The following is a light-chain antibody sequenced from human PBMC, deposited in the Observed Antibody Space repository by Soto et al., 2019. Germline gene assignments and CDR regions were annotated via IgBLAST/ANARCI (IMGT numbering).Light chain of an antibody. J-gene: IGKJ1*01. V-gene: IGKV1-5*03. CDR2: KTS. CDR3: QQDNSYSWT. CDR1: PSISSW. Sequence: DIQMTQPPSTLSASVGDRVSITCRASPSISSWVAYYQQNPGKAPNLLIYKTSSLESGVPSRFSGSGSRTEFPLTIRRLQADDFVSYYCQQDNSYSWTFGQGTKVDIK.